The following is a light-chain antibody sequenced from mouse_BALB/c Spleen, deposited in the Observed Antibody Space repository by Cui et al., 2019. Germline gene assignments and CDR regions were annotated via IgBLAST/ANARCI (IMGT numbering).Light chain of an antibody. V-gene: IGKV12-44*01. CDR3: QHHYGTPLT. CDR2: NAK. Sequence: DIQMTQSPASLSASVGETVTITCRASENIYSYLAWYQQKQGKSPQLLVYNAKTLAEGVPSTFSGSGSGTQFSLKINGLQPEDFGSYYCQHHYGTPLTFGAGTKLELK. CDR1: ENIYSY. J-gene: IGKJ5*01.